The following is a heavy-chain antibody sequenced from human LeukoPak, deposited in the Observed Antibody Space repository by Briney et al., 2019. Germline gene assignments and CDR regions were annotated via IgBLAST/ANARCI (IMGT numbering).Heavy chain of an antibody. CDR2: ISYDGSNK. J-gene: IGHJ4*02. D-gene: IGHD6-19*01. CDR3: AKGDQGAVAGSLDF. CDR1: GFTFSSYG. Sequence: GGSLRLSCAASGFTFSSYGIHWVRQAPGKGLEWVAVISYDGSNKYYADSVKGRFTISRDYSKNTLYLEMNSLRADDTAVYFCAKGDQGAVAGSLDFWGQGTLVTVSS. V-gene: IGHV3-30*18.